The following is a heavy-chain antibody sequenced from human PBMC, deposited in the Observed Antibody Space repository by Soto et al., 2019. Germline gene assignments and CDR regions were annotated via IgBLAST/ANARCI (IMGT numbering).Heavy chain of an antibody. CDR2: INPKSGGT. D-gene: IGHD2-8*01. CDR1: GYIFSDNY. V-gene: IGHV1-2*02. Sequence: QVQLVQSGAEVKQPGASMKVSCKASGYIFSDNYIHWVRQAPGQGLEWMAWINPKSGGTNYARNFQGRVTLTRDTSISTAYMDLSRLTSDDTAVYYCARVVYGGASWPHAFDLWGQGTMVTVSA. J-gene: IGHJ3*01. CDR3: ARVVYGGASWPHAFDL.